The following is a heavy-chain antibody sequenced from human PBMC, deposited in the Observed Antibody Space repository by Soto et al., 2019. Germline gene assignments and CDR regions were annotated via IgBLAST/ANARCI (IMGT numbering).Heavy chain of an antibody. Sequence: PSETLSLTCAVYGGSFSGYYWSWIRQPPGKGLEWIGEINHSGSTNYNPSLKSRVTISVDTSKNQFSLKLSSVTAADTAVYYCARGPYCDFWSGYYPFDPWGQGTLVTVSS. V-gene: IGHV4-34*01. J-gene: IGHJ5*02. D-gene: IGHD3-3*01. CDR2: INHSGST. CDR3: ARGPYCDFWSGYYPFDP. CDR1: GGSFSGYY.